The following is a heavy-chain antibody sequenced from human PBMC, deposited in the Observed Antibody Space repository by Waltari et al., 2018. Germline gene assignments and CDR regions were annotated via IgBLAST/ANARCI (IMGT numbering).Heavy chain of an antibody. J-gene: IGHJ4*02. CDR3: ARNVRGGLTTVTTRRYFDY. Sequence: QVTLKESGPVLVKPTETLTLTCTVSGFSLSNARMGVSWIRQPPGKALEWLAHIFSNDEKSYSTSLKSRRTISKDTSKSQVVLTMTNMDPVDTATYYCARNVRGGLTTVTTRRYFDYWGQGTLVTVSS. D-gene: IGHD4-17*01. V-gene: IGHV2-26*01. CDR1: GFSLSNARMG. CDR2: IFSNDEK.